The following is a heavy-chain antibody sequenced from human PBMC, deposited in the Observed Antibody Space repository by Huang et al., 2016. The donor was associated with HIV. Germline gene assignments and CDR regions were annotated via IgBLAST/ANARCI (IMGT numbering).Heavy chain of an antibody. D-gene: IGHD5-18*01. Sequence: QVQLVQSGAEMKKSGPSVKVSCKASGGTVSSFSFTWVRQAPGHGLEWTAGITTMHDSTYRSQKFRGRVTLSATESTNTAFIELSGLTSQDTAVYYCAGGVSNSNRGFDIWGQGTLVTVS. V-gene: IGHV1-69*13. J-gene: IGHJ4*02. CDR3: AGGVSNSNRGFDI. CDR2: ITTMHDST. CDR1: GGTVSSFS.